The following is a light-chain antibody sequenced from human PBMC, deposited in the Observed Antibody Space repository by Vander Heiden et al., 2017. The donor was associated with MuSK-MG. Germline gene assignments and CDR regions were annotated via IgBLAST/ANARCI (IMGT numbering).Light chain of an antibody. CDR2: AAS. CDR3: QQTDSTPYT. CDR1: QSISSY. Sequence: DIQVTQSPSSLSASVGDRVTITCRASQSISSYLNWYQQKPGKAPKLLIYAASSLQSAVPSRFRGSGPGTNFTLTISRLQPEDSATYYCQQTDSTPYTFGQGTKLEIK. J-gene: IGKJ2*01. V-gene: IGKV1-39*01.